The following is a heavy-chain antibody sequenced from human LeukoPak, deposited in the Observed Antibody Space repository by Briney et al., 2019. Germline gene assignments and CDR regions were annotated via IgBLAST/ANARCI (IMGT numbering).Heavy chain of an antibody. D-gene: IGHD6-19*01. J-gene: IGHJ1*01. CDR1: GGSISSGGYY. CDR3: ARGLSVAGNSKYFQH. CDR2: IYYSGST. Sequence: SETLSLTCTVSGGSISSGGYYWSWIRQHPGKGLEWIGYIYYSGSTYYNPSLKSRVTISVDTSKNQFSLKLSSVTAADTAVYYCARGLSVAGNSKYFQHWGQGTLVTVSS. V-gene: IGHV4-31*03.